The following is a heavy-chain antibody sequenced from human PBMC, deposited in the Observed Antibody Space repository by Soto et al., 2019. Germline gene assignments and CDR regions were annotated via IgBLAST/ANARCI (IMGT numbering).Heavy chain of an antibody. CDR2: IGYDGSGK. V-gene: IGHV3-30*18. CDR3: AKEDYTFFDS. Sequence: ESGGGVVQPGRSLRLSCAASGFTFGSHGMHWVRQAPGKGLEWVALIGYDGSGKYYTDSVKGRFTISRDNSKNMMYLQMNSLRAEDTAIYYCAKEDYTFFDSWGQGTPVTVSS. D-gene: IGHD4-4*01. CDR1: GFTFGSHG. J-gene: IGHJ4*02.